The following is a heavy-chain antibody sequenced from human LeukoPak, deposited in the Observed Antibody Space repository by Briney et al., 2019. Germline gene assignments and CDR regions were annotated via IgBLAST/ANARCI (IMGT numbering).Heavy chain of an antibody. CDR3: ARGGWPGAFDI. Sequence: GGSLRLSCAASGFTFSSYAMSWVRQAPGKGLEWGSAISGSGGSTYYADSVKGRFTISRDNSRNTLYLQMNSLRADDTAVYYCARGGWPGAFDIWGPGTMVTVSS. V-gene: IGHV3-23*01. J-gene: IGHJ3*02. CDR2: ISGSGGST. CDR1: GFTFSSYA. D-gene: IGHD5-24*01.